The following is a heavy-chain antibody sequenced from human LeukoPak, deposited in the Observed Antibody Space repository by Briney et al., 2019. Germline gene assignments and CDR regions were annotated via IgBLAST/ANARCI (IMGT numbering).Heavy chain of an antibody. CDR3: ARVAGRWTRPLIVGAAAWYFDL. CDR2: INHSGST. D-gene: IGHD1-26*01. CDR1: GGSFSGYY. J-gene: IGHJ2*01. V-gene: IGHV4-34*01. Sequence: SETLSLTCAVYGGSFSGYYWSWIRQPPGKGLEWIGEINHSGSTNYNPSLESRVTISVDTSKNQFSLKLSSVTAADTAVYYCARVAGRWTRPLIVGAAAWYFDLWGRGTLVTVSS.